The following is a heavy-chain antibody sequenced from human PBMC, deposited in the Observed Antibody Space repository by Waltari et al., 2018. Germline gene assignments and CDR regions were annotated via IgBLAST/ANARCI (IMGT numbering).Heavy chain of an antibody. CDR1: GGSISSYY. Sequence: QVQLQESGPGLVKPSETLSLTCTVSGGSISSYYWSWIRQPPGKGLEWIGYIYYSGSTNYNPSRKSRVTISVDTSKNQFSLKLSSVTTADTAVYYCARAPYYYGSGSYWFDPWGQGTLVTVSS. V-gene: IGHV4-59*01. D-gene: IGHD3-10*01. CDR2: IYYSGST. J-gene: IGHJ5*02. CDR3: ARAPYYYGSGSYWFDP.